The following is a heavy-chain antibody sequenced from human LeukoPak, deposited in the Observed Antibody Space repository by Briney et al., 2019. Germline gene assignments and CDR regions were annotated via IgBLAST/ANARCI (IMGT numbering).Heavy chain of an antibody. CDR3: ARSLYSGYDY. CDR2: IYSGGST. D-gene: IGHD5-12*01. CDR1: GFTVSGNY. V-gene: IGHV3-53*01. J-gene: IGHJ4*02. Sequence: PGGSLRLSCAASGFTVSGNYMSWVRQAPGKGLEWASVIYSGGSTDYADSVKGRFTISRDNSENTLFLQMNSLRVEDTAVYYCARSLYSGYDYWGQGSLVTVSS.